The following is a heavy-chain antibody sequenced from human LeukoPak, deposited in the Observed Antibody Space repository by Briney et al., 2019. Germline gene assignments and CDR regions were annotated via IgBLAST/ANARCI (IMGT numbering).Heavy chain of an antibody. V-gene: IGHV3-23*01. CDR2: ISGSGGST. CDR3: ARDDGAARYYYYGMDV. D-gene: IGHD6-6*01. CDR1: GFTFSSYA. Sequence: GGSLRLSCAASGFTFSSYAMSWVRQAPGKGLEWVSAISGSGGSTYYADSVKGRFTISRDNSKNTLYLQMNSLRAEDTAVYYCARDDGAARYYYYGMDVWGQGTTVTVSS. J-gene: IGHJ6*02.